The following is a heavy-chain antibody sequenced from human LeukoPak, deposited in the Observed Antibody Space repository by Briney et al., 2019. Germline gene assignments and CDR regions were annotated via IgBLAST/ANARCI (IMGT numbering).Heavy chain of an antibody. CDR1: GFTFSNYW. CDR3: ARDTNYDFWSGYYTGDY. Sequence: PGGSLRLSCAASGFTFSNYWMAWVRQVPGKGLGWVANIKKDGSEKYYVDSVKGRFTISRDNAKNSLYLQMNSLRVEETAVYYCARDTNYDFWSGYYTGDYWGQGTLVTVSS. CDR2: IKKDGSEK. V-gene: IGHV3-7*01. D-gene: IGHD3-3*01. J-gene: IGHJ4*02.